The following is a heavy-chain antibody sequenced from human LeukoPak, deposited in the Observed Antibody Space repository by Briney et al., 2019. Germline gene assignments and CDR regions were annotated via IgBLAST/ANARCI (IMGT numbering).Heavy chain of an antibody. CDR1: GFTFSTYA. CDR3: ARDSTYYYASGSSGPHYFDY. J-gene: IGHJ4*02. V-gene: IGHV3-30*01. Sequence: GRSLRLSRAASGFTFSTYAMHWVREAPGKGLERVSVISYDGSNTYYADSVKGRFTISRDNSKNTLYLQLNSLRAEDTAVYYCARDSTYYYASGSSGPHYFDYWGQGTLVTVSS. CDR2: ISYDGSNT. D-gene: IGHD3-10*01.